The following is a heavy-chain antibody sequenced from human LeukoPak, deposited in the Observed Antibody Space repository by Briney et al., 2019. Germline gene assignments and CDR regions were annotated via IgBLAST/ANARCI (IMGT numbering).Heavy chain of an antibody. Sequence: SVKVSCKASGGTFSSYAISWVRQAPGQGLEWMGGITPIFGTANYAQKFQGRVTITADESTSTAYMELSSLRSEDTAVYYCARTLNDFWSGYYNYWGQGTLVTVSS. CDR3: ARTLNDFWSGYYNY. D-gene: IGHD3-3*01. V-gene: IGHV1-69*01. CDR2: ITPIFGTA. CDR1: GGTFSSYA. J-gene: IGHJ4*02.